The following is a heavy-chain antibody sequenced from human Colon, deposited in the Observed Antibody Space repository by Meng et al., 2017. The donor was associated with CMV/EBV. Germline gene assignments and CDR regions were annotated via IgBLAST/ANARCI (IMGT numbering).Heavy chain of an antibody. D-gene: IGHD5-18*01. J-gene: IGHJ6*02. Sequence: GESLKISCAASGFTFSAFYMSWVRQAPGKGLEWVANIKQDGSEKYYVDSVKGRFTMSRDNAKNSLYLQMNSLRAEDTAVYYCARGRVGYSYGYGYYYYGMDVWGQGTTVTVSS. CDR1: GFTFSAFY. V-gene: IGHV3-7*01. CDR3: ARGRVGYSYGYGYYYYGMDV. CDR2: IKQDGSEK.